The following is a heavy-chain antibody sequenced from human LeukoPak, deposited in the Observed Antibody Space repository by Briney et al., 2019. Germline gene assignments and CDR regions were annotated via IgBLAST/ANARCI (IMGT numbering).Heavy chain of an antibody. D-gene: IGHD2-2*01. CDR2: VSYDGSNK. CDR1: GFTFSSYA. CDR3: ARSALGYCSSTSCLYAFDI. J-gene: IGHJ3*02. Sequence: GRSLRLSCAASGFTFSSYAMHWVRQAPGKGLEWVAVVSYDGSNKYYADSVKGRFTISRDNSKNTLYLQMNSLRAEDTAVYYCARSALGYCSSTSCLYAFDIWGQGTMVTVSS. V-gene: IGHV3-30*04.